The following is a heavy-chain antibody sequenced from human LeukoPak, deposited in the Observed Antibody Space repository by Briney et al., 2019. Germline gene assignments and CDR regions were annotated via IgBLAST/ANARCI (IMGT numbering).Heavy chain of an antibody. CDR1: RRTFSSYA. Sequence: SVKVSCKASRRTFSSYAISWVRQAPGQGLEWMGRIIPIFGTANNEQKFQGRVTITTDESTSTAYMELSSVRSEDTAVYYCARGVLAYCGGDCYHNWFDPWGQGTLVTVSS. J-gene: IGHJ5*02. CDR2: IIPIFGTA. D-gene: IGHD2-21*02. V-gene: IGHV1-69*05. CDR3: ARGVLAYCGGDCYHNWFDP.